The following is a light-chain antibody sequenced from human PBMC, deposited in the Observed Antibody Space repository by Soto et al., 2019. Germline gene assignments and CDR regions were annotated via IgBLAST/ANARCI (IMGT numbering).Light chain of an antibody. CDR3: QQYNSYST. V-gene: IGKV1-5*01. CDR1: QSIGRF. J-gene: IGKJ4*01. CDR2: DAS. Sequence: DIQMTQSPSTLSASVGDRVTITCRASQSIGRFLAWYQQKPGKAPKLLIYDASILESGVASRFSGSGSGTEFTLTISSLQPDDFATYYCQQYNSYSTFGGGTKVDI.